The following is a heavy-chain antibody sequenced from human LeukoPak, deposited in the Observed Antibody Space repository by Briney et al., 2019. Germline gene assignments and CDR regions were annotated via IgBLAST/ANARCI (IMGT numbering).Heavy chain of an antibody. D-gene: IGHD1-1*01. V-gene: IGHV3-30*02. CDR3: AKEGTASKPSDLDY. CDR1: GFTFTDYG. J-gene: IGHJ4*02. CDR2: IRYDGTIK. Sequence: GGSLRLSCAASGFTFTDYGIHWVRQAPSKGLEWVAFIRYDGTIKYYADSVKGRFTISRDNSRNTLYLQMNSLRTEDTAVYYCAKEGTASKPSDLDYWGQGTLVTVSS.